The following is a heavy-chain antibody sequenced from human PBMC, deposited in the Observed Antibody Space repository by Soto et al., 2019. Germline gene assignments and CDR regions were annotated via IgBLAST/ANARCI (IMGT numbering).Heavy chain of an antibody. Sequence: EVQLLESGGGLVKPGGSLRLSCAASGFTFSSYTMNWVRQAPGKGLEWVSSITSSSSAIYYADSVRGRFTISRDNAKNSLYLQMNSLRAEDAAVYYCARDPNTGTYHFNYWGHGTLVTVSS. CDR1: GFTFSSYT. D-gene: IGHD1-1*01. CDR3: ARDPNTGTYHFNY. CDR2: ITSSSSAI. V-gene: IGHV3-21*01. J-gene: IGHJ4*01.